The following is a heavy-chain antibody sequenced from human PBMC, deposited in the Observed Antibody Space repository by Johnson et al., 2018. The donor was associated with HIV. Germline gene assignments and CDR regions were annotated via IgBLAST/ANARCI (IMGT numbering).Heavy chain of an antibody. J-gene: IGHJ3*02. D-gene: IGHD3-22*01. V-gene: IGHV3-20*04. Sequence: EQLVESGGGLVKPGGSLRLSCAASGFTFDNYGMSWVRQAPGKGLEWVSGINWNGGSTGYADSVKGLFTISRDNAKNALYLQMNSLRAEDTALYYCVRVAYYYDSSGYSAFDIWGQGTMVTVS. CDR3: VRVAYYYDSSGYSAFDI. CDR1: GFTFDNYG. CDR2: INWNGGST.